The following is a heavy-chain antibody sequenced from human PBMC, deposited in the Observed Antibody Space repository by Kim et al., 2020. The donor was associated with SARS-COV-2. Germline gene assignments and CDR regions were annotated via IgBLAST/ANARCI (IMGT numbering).Heavy chain of an antibody. CDR3: ARAPITGTLNWFDP. Sequence: QKFQGRFTIPADKSTSTAYMELSSLRSEDTAVYYCARAPITGTLNWFDPWGQGTLVTVSS. V-gene: IGHV1-69*04. J-gene: IGHJ5*02. D-gene: IGHD1-20*01.